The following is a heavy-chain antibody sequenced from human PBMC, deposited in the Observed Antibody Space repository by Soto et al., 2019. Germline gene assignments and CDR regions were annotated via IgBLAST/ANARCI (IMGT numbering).Heavy chain of an antibody. CDR3: ERDETAGFDY. J-gene: IGHJ4*02. CDR1: GFTFSSYA. CDR2: ISYDGSNK. V-gene: IGHV3-30-3*01. Sequence: QVQLVESGGGVVQPGRSLRLSCAASGFTFSSYAMHWVRQAPGKGLEWVAVISYDGSNKYYADSVKGRFTISRDNSKNTLYLQMNSLRAEDTAVYYCERDETAGFDYWGQGTLVTVSS.